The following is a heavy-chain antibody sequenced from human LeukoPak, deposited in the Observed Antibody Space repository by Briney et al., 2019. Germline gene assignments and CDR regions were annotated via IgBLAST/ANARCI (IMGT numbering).Heavy chain of an antibody. J-gene: IGHJ5*02. CDR2: IYYSGNT. CDR3: ARHGEQGRVPVLGWFDR. D-gene: IGHD2-2*01. CDR1: GGSISSSSYY. V-gene: IGHV4-39*01. Sequence: PSETLSLTCTVSGGSISSSSYYWGWLRQPPGQGLEWIGSIYYSGNTYYTPSLNRRVTISVDTSKNQFSLKLSSVTAADPAVYYRARHGEQGRVPVLGWFDRWGQGTLVTVSS.